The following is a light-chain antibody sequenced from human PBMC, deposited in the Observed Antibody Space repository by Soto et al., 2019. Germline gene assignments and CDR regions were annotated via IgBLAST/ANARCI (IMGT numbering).Light chain of an antibody. CDR1: QGISSY. CDR2: AAS. J-gene: IGKJ1*01. CDR3: QQYNSYSPT. Sequence: AIRITPSPSSFSAFTGGRVTITCPASQGISSYLAWYQQKPGKAPKLLISAASTLQSGVPSRFSGSASGTDFTLTISSLQPYDFATYYCQQYNSYSPTFGQGTKVDIK. V-gene: IGKV1-8*01.